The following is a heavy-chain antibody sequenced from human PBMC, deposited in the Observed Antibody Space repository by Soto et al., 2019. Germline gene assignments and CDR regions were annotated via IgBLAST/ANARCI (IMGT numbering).Heavy chain of an antibody. CDR1: GGSISSGGYY. CDR3: ARDEGYLFEH. CDR2: IYYSGKT. J-gene: IGHJ4*02. Sequence: SETLSLTCTVSGGSISSGGYYWSWIRQHPGKGLEWIGFIYYSGKTYYNPSLKSRLTLSVDTSKNQLSLRLSYVTAADTAVYYCARDEGYLFEHWGQGTLVTVSS. V-gene: IGHV4-31*03. D-gene: IGHD5-12*01.